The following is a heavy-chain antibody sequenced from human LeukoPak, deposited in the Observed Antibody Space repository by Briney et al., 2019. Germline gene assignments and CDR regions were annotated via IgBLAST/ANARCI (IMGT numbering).Heavy chain of an antibody. CDR3: AKSVIPNSYQGTYYMDV. D-gene: IGHD3-16*02. CDR1: GFTFSSYG. J-gene: IGHJ6*03. V-gene: IGHV3-30*02. CDR2: IRHDETRI. Sequence: QPGGSLRLSSAASGFTFSSYGMHWVRQAPGEGLEWVAFIRHDETRIFYGDSVKGRFTISRDNSKNMVYLQLNSLSAEDTALYYCAKSVIPNSYQGTYYMDVWGKGTTVTVFS.